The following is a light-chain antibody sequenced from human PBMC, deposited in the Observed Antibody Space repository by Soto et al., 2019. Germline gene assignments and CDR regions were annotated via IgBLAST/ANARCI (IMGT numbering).Light chain of an antibody. Sequence: EIVMTQSPATLSLSPGEIATLSCRASQSVSSSYLAWYQQKPGQAPRLLIYGASSRATGIPDRFSGSGSGTDFILTISRLEPEDFAVYYCQQRSNWPPSITFGQGTRLEIK. V-gene: IGKV3D-20*02. CDR3: QQRSNWPPSIT. CDR2: GAS. J-gene: IGKJ5*01. CDR1: QSVSSSY.